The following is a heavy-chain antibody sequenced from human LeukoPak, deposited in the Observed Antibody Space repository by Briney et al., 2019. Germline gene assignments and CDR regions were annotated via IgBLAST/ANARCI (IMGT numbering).Heavy chain of an antibody. V-gene: IGHV3-7*01. Sequence: GGSLRLSCAASGFTFSSYWMSWVRQAPGKGLEWVANIKQDGSEKYYVDSVRGRFTISRGNAKNSLYLQMNSLRAEDTAVYYCARAWRTMIVVVPLGAFDIWGQGTMVTVSS. CDR1: GFTFSSYW. CDR2: IKQDGSEK. J-gene: IGHJ3*02. D-gene: IGHD3-22*01. CDR3: ARAWRTMIVVVPLGAFDI.